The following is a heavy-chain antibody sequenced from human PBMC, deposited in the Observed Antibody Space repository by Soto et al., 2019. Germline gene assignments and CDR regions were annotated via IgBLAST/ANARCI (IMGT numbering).Heavy chain of an antibody. Sequence: SETLSLTCAVYGGSFSGYYWSWIRQPPGKGLEWIGEINHSGSTNYNPSLKSRVTISVDTSKNQFSLKLSSVTAADTAVYYCARGIRTYSSSWYDPPNWFDPWGQGTLVTVSS. J-gene: IGHJ5*02. D-gene: IGHD6-13*01. CDR3: ARGIRTYSSSWYDPPNWFDP. CDR2: INHSGST. V-gene: IGHV4-34*01. CDR1: GGSFSGYY.